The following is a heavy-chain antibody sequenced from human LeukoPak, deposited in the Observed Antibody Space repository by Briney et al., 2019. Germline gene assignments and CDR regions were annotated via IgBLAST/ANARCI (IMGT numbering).Heavy chain of an antibody. V-gene: IGHV3-74*01. CDR1: GFSFSVYW. Sequence: GGSLRLSCAASGFSFSVYWMHWVRQAPGKGPGWVSRIKTDGSITDYADFVKGRFTISRDNAKNTLYLQMDSLRAEDTAVYYCARNGPPEYSSGWYPFDYWGQGTLVTVSS. D-gene: IGHD6-19*01. J-gene: IGHJ4*02. CDR2: IKTDGSIT. CDR3: ARNGPPEYSSGWYPFDY.